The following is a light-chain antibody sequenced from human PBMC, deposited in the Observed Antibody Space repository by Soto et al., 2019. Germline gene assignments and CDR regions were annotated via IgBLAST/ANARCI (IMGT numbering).Light chain of an antibody. J-gene: IGKJ2*02. V-gene: IGKV3D-15*01. CDR2: GAS. CDR3: QQYNNWPPGT. Sequence: EIVMTQSPATLSVSPGERATLSCRASQSVSSNLAWYQQKPGQAPRLLIYGASTRATGIPARFSGSGSGTEFTLTISSLQSEDFAVYYCQQYNNWPPGTFCQGTKLEI. CDR1: QSVSSN.